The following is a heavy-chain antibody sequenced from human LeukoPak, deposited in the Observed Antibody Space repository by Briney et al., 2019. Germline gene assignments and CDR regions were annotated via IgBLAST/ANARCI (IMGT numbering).Heavy chain of an antibody. CDR1: GFTFSSYA. CDR2: ISGGGST. J-gene: IGHJ3*02. V-gene: IGHV3-23*01. D-gene: IGHD3-10*01. CDR3: AKDGDYYYGSRSYYAFDM. Sequence: PGGSLRLSCAASGFTFSSYAMSWVRQAPGKGLEWVSAISGGGSTNYADSVKGRFTISRDNSKNTLYLQMNSLRAEDTAVYYCAKDGDYYYGSRSYYAFDMWGQGTMVTVSS.